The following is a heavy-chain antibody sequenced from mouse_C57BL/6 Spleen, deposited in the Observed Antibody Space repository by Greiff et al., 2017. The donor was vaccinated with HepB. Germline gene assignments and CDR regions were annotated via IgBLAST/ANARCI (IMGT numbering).Heavy chain of an antibody. D-gene: IGHD1-1*01. CDR2: INPSNGGT. J-gene: IGHJ4*01. V-gene: IGHV1-53*01. CDR3: AREGYGSPYYYAMDY. Sequence: QVQLQQPGTELVKPGASVKLSCKASGYTFTSYWMHWVKQRPGQGLEWIGNINPSNGGTNYNEKFKSKATLTVDKSSSTAYMKLSSLTSEDSAVYYCAREGYGSPYYYAMDYWGQGTSVTVSS. CDR1: GYTFTSYW.